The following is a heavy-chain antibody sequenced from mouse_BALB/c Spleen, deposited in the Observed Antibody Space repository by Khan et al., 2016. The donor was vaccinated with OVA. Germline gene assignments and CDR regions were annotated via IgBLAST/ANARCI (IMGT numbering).Heavy chain of an antibody. CDR3: ARNSYYGTGGYATDY. CDR1: GYTFTEYA. Sequence: QVQLQQSGPELVRPGVSVKISCKGSGYTFTEYAMSWVKQSHAKSLEWIGVISTYSGNTNYNQKFKGKATMTVDKYSSTAYMELARLTSEDSAIYYCARNSYYGTGGYATDYWGQGTSVTGSS. D-gene: IGHD1-1*01. CDR2: ISTYSGNT. V-gene: IGHV1S137*01. J-gene: IGHJ4*01.